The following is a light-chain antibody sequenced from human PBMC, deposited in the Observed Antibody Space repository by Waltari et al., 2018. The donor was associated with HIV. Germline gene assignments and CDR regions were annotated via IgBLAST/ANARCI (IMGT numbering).Light chain of an antibody. CDR1: NLGNTD. Sequence: SYELAQPPSVSVSPGQTASITCSGDNLGNTDVCWHQQKAGPSPVLVISQDSKRPSGIPERFSGSNSANTATLTISGTQAVDEADYSSREWDSSTGVFGTGTKVTVL. J-gene: IGLJ1*01. CDR3: REWDSSTGV. CDR2: QDS. V-gene: IGLV3-1*01.